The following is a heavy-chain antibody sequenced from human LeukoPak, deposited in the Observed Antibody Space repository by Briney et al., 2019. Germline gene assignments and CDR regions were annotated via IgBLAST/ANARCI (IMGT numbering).Heavy chain of an antibody. D-gene: IGHD6-13*01. V-gene: IGHV4-59*01. CDR3: ARDKQQNGFDY. CDR2: IYYSGST. J-gene: IGHJ4*02. Sequence: SETLSLTCTVSGGSITSYYWSWIRQPPEKGLEWIGYIYYSGSTNYNPSLKSRVTISVDTSKNQFSLKLSSVTAADTAVYYCARDKQQNGFDYWGQGTLGTVSS. CDR1: GGSITSYY.